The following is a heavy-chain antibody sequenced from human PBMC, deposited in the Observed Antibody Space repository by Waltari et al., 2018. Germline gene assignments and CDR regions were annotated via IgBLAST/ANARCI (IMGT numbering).Heavy chain of an antibody. J-gene: IGHJ4*02. CDR1: GGSISSSSYY. Sequence: QLQLQESGPGLVKPSETLSLTCTVSGGSISSSSYYWGWIRQPPGKGLEWIGTIYYSGSTSYNPSLKRRVTLSVDTSKHQFSLKLSSVTAADTAVYYCARRWLQSGYFDYWGQGTLVTVSS. CDR3: ARRWLQSGYFDY. D-gene: IGHD5-12*01. V-gene: IGHV4-39*01. CDR2: IYYSGST.